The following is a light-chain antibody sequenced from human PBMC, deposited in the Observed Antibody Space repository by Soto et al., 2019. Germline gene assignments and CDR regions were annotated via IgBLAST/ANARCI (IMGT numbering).Light chain of an antibody. J-gene: IGLJ1*01. CDR3: QSYDSSLSGFYV. V-gene: IGLV1-40*01. Sequence: QSVLTQPPSVSGAPGQRVTISCTGGSSNIGAAYGVHWYQQLPGTAPKLLIYDDSNRPSGVPDRFSGSKSGTSASLDITGLQAEDEADYYCQSYDSSLSGFYVFGTGTKLTVL. CDR1: SSNIGAAYG. CDR2: DDS.